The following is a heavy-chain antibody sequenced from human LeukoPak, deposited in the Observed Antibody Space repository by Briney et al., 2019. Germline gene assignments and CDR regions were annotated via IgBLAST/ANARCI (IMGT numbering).Heavy chain of an antibody. Sequence: SETLSLTCTVSGGSISSGNYYWGWIRQPPGKGPHWIGSIYYSGSTYFSPSLKSRVTISADTSKNRFSLTLNSVTAADSAMYYCARGISSFDYGDYWFDPWGQGTLVTVSS. D-gene: IGHD4-17*01. V-gene: IGHV4-39*07. CDR3: ARGISSFDYGDYWFDP. J-gene: IGHJ5*02. CDR1: GGSISSGNYY. CDR2: IYYSGST.